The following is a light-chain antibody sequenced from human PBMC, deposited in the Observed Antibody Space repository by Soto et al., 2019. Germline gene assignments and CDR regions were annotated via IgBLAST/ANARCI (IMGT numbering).Light chain of an antibody. J-gene: IGKJ1*01. Sequence: EIVLTQSPDTLSLSPGERATLSCRASQSVASSFLAWYQQKPGQAPRLLIYAASSRATGIPDRFSGSGSGTDFTLTISRLEPEDFAVYYCHQYVSSLFGQGAKVDIK. CDR1: QSVASSF. V-gene: IGKV3-20*01. CDR3: HQYVSSL. CDR2: AAS.